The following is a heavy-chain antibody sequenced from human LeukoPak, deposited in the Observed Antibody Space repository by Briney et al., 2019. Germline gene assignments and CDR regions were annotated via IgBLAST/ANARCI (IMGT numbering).Heavy chain of an antibody. CDR1: GGSISSSSYY. CDR2: IYYSGST. V-gene: IGHV4-39*01. J-gene: IGHJ3*02. D-gene: IGHD6-13*01. CDR3: ARQGSSWRDPDAFDI. Sequence: SETLSLTCTVSGGSISSSSYYWGWIRQPPGKGLEWIGSIYYSGSTYYNPSLKSRVTISVDTSKNQFSLKLRSVTAADTAVYYCARQGSSWRDPDAFDIWGQGTMVTVSS.